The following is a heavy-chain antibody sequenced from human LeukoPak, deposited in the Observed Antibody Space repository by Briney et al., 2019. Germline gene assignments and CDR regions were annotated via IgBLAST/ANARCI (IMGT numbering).Heavy chain of an antibody. CDR2: IFYSGRT. J-gene: IGHJ5*02. Sequence: SETLSLTCTVSGGSISSYYWNWIRQPPGKGLEWIGYIFYSGRTSYNPSFKSRVTLSVDTSKNWFSLRLTSVTAADTAVYYCARGERYYDFWSGYYNWFDPWGQGTLVTVSS. V-gene: IGHV4-59*01. CDR3: ARGERYYDFWSGYYNWFDP. D-gene: IGHD3-3*01. CDR1: GGSISSYY.